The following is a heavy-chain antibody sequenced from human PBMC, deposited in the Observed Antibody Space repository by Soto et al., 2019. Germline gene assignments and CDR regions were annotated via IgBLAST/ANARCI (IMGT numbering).Heavy chain of an antibody. CDR1: GGTFSSYA. CDR3: ARRPRSDYYYGMDV. Sequence: ASVKVSCKASGGTFSSYAISWVRQAPGQGLEWMGGIIPIFGTANYAQKFQGRVTITADESTSTAYMELSSLRSEDTAVYYCARRPRSDYYYGMDVWGQGTTVTVSS. V-gene: IGHV1-69*13. CDR2: IIPIFGTA. J-gene: IGHJ6*02.